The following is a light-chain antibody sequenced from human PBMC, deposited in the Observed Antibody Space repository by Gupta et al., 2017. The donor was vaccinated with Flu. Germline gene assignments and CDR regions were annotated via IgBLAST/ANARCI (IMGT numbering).Light chain of an antibody. CDR2: DDS. CDR3: QVWDSSSDHHYV. Sequence: SYVLTQPPSVSVAPGQTARITCGGNNIGSKSVHWYQQKPGQAPVLVVYDDSDRPSGIPERFSGSNSWNTATLTISRVEAGDDADYYWQVWDSSSDHHYVFGTGTKVTVL. V-gene: IGLV3-21*02. CDR1: NIGSKS. J-gene: IGLJ1*01.